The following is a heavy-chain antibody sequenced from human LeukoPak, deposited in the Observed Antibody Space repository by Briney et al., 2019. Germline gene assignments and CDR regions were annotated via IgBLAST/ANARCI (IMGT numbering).Heavy chain of an antibody. CDR3: ARSYDFSSGYYQYFFDY. CDR1: GFAFSSYA. Sequence: PGGSLRLSCAASGFAFSSYAMSWVRQAPGKGLEWVSAISGSGGTTYYADSVKGRFTISRDNSKNTLYLQMNSLRADDTAVYYCARSYDFSSGYYQYFFDYWGQGTLVTVSS. CDR2: ISGSGGTT. D-gene: IGHD3-3*01. V-gene: IGHV3-23*01. J-gene: IGHJ4*02.